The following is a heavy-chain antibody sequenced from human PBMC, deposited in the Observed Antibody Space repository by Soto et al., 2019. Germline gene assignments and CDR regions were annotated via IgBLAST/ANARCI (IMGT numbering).Heavy chain of an antibody. J-gene: IGHJ3*01. CDR2: ISGSAGGT. V-gene: IGHV3-23*01. D-gene: IGHD3-3*01. Sequence: EVQLLESGGGLVQPGGSLRLSCAASGFTFGHYVMTWVRQAPGKGLEWVSTISGSAGGTYYADSVKGRFTISRDNSKSTLYLQMNSLRAEDTAIYYCAKDLQGGDFWSGYFSRDAFDFWGQGATVSVSS. CDR1: GFTFGHYV. CDR3: AKDLQGGDFWSGYFSRDAFDF.